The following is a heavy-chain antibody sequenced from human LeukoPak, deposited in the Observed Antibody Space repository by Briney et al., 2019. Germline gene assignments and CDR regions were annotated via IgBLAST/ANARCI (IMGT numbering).Heavy chain of an antibody. CDR1: GFTFSSYS. Sequence: GGSLRLSCAASGFTFSSYSMNWVRQAPGKGLEWVSYISSSSRTINYADSVKGRFAISRDDAKNSLYLQMNSLRDEDTAVYYCARDLKWAFDYWGQGTLVTVSS. D-gene: IGHD3-3*01. V-gene: IGHV3-48*02. CDR3: ARDLKWAFDY. J-gene: IGHJ4*02. CDR2: ISSSSRTI.